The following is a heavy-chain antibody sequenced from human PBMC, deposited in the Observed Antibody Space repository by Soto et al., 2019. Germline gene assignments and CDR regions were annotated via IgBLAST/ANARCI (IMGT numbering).Heavy chain of an antibody. V-gene: IGHV1-2*04. CDR2: TNPNSGGT. Sequence: QVQLVQSGAEVKKPGAPGKVSGKAPGNTSTANNMHWCGQAPGQGLEWMGWTNPNSGGTNYAQKFQGWVTMTRDTSISTAYMELSRLRSDDTAVYYCARAHCGGDCYSGVDYWGQGTLVTVSS. CDR3: ARAHCGGDCYSGVDY. J-gene: IGHJ4*02. D-gene: IGHD2-21*02. CDR1: GNTSTANN.